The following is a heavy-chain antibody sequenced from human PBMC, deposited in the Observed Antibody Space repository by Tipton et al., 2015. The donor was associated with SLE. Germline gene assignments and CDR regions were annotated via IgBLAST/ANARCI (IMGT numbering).Heavy chain of an antibody. J-gene: IGHJ4*02. CDR2: IYHSGST. CDR1: GGSFSGYS. V-gene: IGHV4-30-2*01. D-gene: IGHD1-14*01. Sequence: TLSLTCAVYGGSFSGYSWSWIRQPPGNSLEWIGYIYHSGSTYYNPSLKSRVTLSVDSSKNQFSLKLSSVTAADTAVYYCASRLKWGQGTLVTVSS. CDR3: ASRLK.